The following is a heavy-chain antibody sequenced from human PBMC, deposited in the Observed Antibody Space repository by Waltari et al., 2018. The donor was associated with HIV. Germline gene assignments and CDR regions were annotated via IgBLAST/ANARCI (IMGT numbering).Heavy chain of an antibody. Sequence: QVQLVASGGGVVQPGRSLRLSFSAPGFPFSTFGTRWVRQAPGKGLEWVAVISFDGSNKYYADSGRGLFTISRDNSKKKVFLQMNSLRLDDSALYYCATGQQVWETWSQLDYWGQGTLVIVSS. D-gene: IGHD1-1*01. CDR3: ATGQQVWETWSQLDY. CDR1: GFPFSTFG. V-gene: IGHV3-30*03. J-gene: IGHJ4*02. CDR2: ISFDGSNK.